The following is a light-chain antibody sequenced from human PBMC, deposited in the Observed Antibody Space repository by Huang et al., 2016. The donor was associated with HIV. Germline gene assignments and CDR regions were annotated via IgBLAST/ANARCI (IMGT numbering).Light chain of an antibody. V-gene: IGKV1-39*01. CDR2: AAS. J-gene: IGKJ2*01. Sequence: DIQMTQSPSSLSASVGDRVTITCRASQRISSYLNGYQQKPGKAHKLLIYAASSLQRGVPSRYSGSEAGTDFTLTISSLQPEDFATYYCQQSYSTPPHTFGQGTKLEIK. CDR3: QQSYSTPPHT. CDR1: QRISSY.